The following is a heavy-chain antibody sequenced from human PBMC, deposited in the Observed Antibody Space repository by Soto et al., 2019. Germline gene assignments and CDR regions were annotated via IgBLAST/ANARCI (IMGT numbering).Heavy chain of an antibody. CDR2: MNPSTGNT. V-gene: IGHV1-8*01. Sequence: QVQLVQSGAEVKKPGASVKVSCKASGDTFTSYDINWVRQATAQGREWMGRMNPSTGNTDYARKFQGRVTMTRNTSIHTAYIDLSSLRFEDTAVYSCARGVYCSDDDCLYDFDSWGQGTLVTVSS. D-gene: IGHD2-15*01. CDR3: ARGVYCSDDDCLYDFDS. CDR1: GDTFTSYD. J-gene: IGHJ4*02.